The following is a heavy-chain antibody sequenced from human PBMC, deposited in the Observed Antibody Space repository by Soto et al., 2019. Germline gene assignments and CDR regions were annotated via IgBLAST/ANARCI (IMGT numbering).Heavy chain of an antibody. Sequence: EVQLVESGGGLVKPGGSLRLSCAASGFTFSSYSMNWVRQAPGKGLEWVSSISSSSSYIYYADSVKVRFTISRDNAKNSLYLQMNSLRAEDTAVYYCASLRFGETNFDYWGQGTLVTVSS. J-gene: IGHJ4*02. D-gene: IGHD3-10*01. CDR2: ISSSSSYI. V-gene: IGHV3-21*01. CDR1: GFTFSSYS. CDR3: ASLRFGETNFDY.